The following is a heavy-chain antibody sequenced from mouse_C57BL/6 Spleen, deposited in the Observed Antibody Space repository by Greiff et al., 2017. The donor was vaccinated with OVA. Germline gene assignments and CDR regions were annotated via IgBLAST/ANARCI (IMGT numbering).Heavy chain of an antibody. V-gene: IGHV6-6*01. CDR1: GFTFSDAW. CDR3: TRRGGYSPFAY. D-gene: IGHD2-3*01. Sequence: EVKLMESGGGLVQPGGSMKLSCAASGFTFSDAWMDWVRQSPEKGLEWVAEIRNKANNNATYYAESVKGRFTISRDDSKSSVYLQMNSLRAEDTGIYYCTRRGGYSPFAYWGQGTLVTVSA. CDR2: IRNKANNNAT. J-gene: IGHJ3*01.